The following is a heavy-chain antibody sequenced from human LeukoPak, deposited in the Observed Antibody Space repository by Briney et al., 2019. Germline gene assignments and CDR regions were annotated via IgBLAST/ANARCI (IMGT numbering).Heavy chain of an antibody. D-gene: IGHD3-22*01. V-gene: IGHV4-34*01. CDR1: GGSFSGYY. Sequence: QPSETLSLTCAVYGGSFSGYYWSWIRQLPGKGLEWIGEINHSGSTNYNPSLKSRVTISVDTSKNQFSLKLSSVTAADTAVYYCARGRPQWLLLIMHAFDIWGQGTMVTVSS. J-gene: IGHJ3*02. CDR2: INHSGST. CDR3: ARGRPQWLLLIMHAFDI.